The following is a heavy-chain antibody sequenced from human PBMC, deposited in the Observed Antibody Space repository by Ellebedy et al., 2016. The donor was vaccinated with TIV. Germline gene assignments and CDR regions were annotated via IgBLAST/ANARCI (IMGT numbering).Heavy chain of an antibody. CDR1: EFTVTSTY. J-gene: IGHJ5*02. D-gene: IGHD4-17*01. CDR2: IFGVGTT. CDR3: ARESDYADYAALST. V-gene: IGHV3-53*01. Sequence: PGGSLRLSFAASEFTVTSTYISWVRQAPGKGLEWVSVIFGVGTTYYTDSVKGRFTISRDTSKNTIYLQMNSLRAEDTAVYYCARESDYADYAALSTWGQGTLVTVSS.